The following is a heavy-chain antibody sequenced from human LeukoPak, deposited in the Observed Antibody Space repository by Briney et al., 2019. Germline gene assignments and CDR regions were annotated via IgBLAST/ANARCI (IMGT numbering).Heavy chain of an antibody. CDR1: GYTFTSYD. V-gene: IGHV1-8*01. CDR3: ARGLHCSKANCRRGEWFDP. J-gene: IGHJ5*02. D-gene: IGHD2-2*01. Sequence: ASVKVSCKASGYTFTSYDINWVRQATGQGVEWMGWMNPDSGNTGYAQKFQGRVTMTRNASISTAYMELSSLRSEDTAMYYCARGLHCSKANCRRGEWFDPWGQGTLVTVSS. CDR2: MNPDSGNT.